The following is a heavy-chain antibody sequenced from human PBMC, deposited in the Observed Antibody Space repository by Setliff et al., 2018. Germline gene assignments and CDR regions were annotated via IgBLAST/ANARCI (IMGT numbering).Heavy chain of an antibody. Sequence: PGGSLRLSCAASGFTFSSYGMHWVRQPPGKGLEWVALIWYDGSTKYYADSVKGRFTISRDNSKNTLYLEMSSLRVEDTAVYYCAREVSPQPGGSANWWGQGTLVTVSS. D-gene: IGHD1-1*01. V-gene: IGHV3-33*01. CDR1: GFTFSSYG. CDR3: AREVSPQPGGSANW. J-gene: IGHJ4*02. CDR2: IWYDGSTK.